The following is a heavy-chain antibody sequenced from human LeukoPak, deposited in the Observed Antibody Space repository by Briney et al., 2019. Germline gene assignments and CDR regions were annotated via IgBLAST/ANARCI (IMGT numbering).Heavy chain of an antibody. J-gene: IGHJ6*03. CDR1: GFTFSDYY. V-gene: IGHV3-11*01. CDR3: ARVPPTGRFYYYYMDV. D-gene: IGHD1-1*01. CDR2: ISSSGSTM. Sequence: GGSLRLSCAASGFTFSDYYMSWIRQAPGKGLEWVSYISSSGSTMYYADSVKGRFTISRDNAKNSLYLQMNSLRAEDTAVYYRARVPPTGRFYYYYMDVWGKGTTVTVSS.